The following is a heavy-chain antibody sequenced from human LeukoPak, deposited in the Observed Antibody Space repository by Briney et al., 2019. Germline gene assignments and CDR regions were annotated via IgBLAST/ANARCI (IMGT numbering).Heavy chain of an antibody. J-gene: IGHJ4*02. CDR3: ARGADYFDY. CDR2: INHSGST. CDR1: GGSFSGYY. V-gene: IGHV4-34*01. Sequence: PSETLSLTCAVYGGSFSGYYWSWIRQPPGKGLEWIGEINHSGSTNYNPSLKSRVTISVDTSKNQSSLKLSSVTAADTAVYYCARGADYFDYWGQGTLVTVSS.